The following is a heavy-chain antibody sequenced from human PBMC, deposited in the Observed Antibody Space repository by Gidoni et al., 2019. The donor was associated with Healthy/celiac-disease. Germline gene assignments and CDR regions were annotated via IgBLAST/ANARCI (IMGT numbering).Heavy chain of an antibody. CDR1: GGSFSGYY. CDR3: ASLPGYYYYYMDV. V-gene: IGHV4-34*01. Sequence: QVQLQQWGAGLLKPSETLSLTCAVYGGSFSGYYWSWIRQPPGKGLEWIGEINHSGSTNYNPSLKSRVTISVDTSKNQFSLKLSSVTAADTAVYYCASLPGYYYYYMDVWGKGTTVTVSS. J-gene: IGHJ6*03. CDR2: INHSGST.